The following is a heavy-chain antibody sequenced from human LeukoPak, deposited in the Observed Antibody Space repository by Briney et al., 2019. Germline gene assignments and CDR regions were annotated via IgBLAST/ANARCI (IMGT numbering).Heavy chain of an antibody. CDR1: GFTFSDYA. Sequence: GGSLRLSCAASGFTFSDYAMNWVRQAPGKGLEWVSTIRSGGSTYYADSVKGRFTISRDNSKNTLYLQMNSLRAEDTAVYYCAKDVSSGRRGPDAFDIWGQGTMVTVSS. V-gene: IGHV3-23*01. D-gene: IGHD3-10*01. CDR2: IRSGGST. CDR3: AKDVSSGRRGPDAFDI. J-gene: IGHJ3*02.